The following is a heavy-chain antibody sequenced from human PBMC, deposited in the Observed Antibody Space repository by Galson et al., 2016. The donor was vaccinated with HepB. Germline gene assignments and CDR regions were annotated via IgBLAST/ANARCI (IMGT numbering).Heavy chain of an antibody. CDR2: VSARSDYI. V-gene: IGHV3-21*01. J-gene: IGHJ4*02. Sequence: SLRLSCAASGFTVSRSYISWVRQAPGEGLEWVACVSARSDYIYYSESMKGRFTISRDNAKNSVYLQMNSLGVEDTAMYYCASEFDLGSGSYPSWGQGTLVSVSS. CDR3: ASEFDLGSGSYPS. D-gene: IGHD3-10*01. CDR1: GFTVSRSY.